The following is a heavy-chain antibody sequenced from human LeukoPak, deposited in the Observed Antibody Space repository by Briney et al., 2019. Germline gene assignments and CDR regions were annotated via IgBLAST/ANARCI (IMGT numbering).Heavy chain of an antibody. CDR1: GGSISSYY. CDR2: INHSGST. V-gene: IGHV4-34*01. Sequence: SETLSLTCTVSGGSISSYYWSWIRQPPGKGLEWIGEINHSGSTSYNPSLKSRVTISVDTSKNQFSLKLSSVTAADTAVYYCARGVTEKENLDYWGQGTLVTVSS. J-gene: IGHJ4*02. CDR3: ARGVTEKENLDY. D-gene: IGHD4-4*01.